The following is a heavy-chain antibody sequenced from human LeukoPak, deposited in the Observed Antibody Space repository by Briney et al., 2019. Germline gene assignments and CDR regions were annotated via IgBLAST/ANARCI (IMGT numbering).Heavy chain of an antibody. D-gene: IGHD1-1*01. V-gene: IGHV4-39*07. J-gene: IGHJ5*02. CDR1: GGSISSSSYY. Sequence: SETLSLTCTVSGGSISSSSYYWGWIRQPPGKGLEWIGSIYYSGSTYYNPSLKSRVTISVDTSKNQFSLKLSSVTAADTAVYYCARAALKLERSWFDPWGQGTLVTVSS. CDR2: IYYSGST. CDR3: ARAALKLERSWFDP.